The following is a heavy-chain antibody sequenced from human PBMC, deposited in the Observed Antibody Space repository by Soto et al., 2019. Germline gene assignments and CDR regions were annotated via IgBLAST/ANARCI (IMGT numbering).Heavy chain of an antibody. CDR2: IYYSGST. CDR1: GCSISSGGYY. V-gene: IGHV4-31*03. Sequence: SEILSLTCTVSGCSISSGGYYWSWIRQHPGKGLEWIGYIYYSGSTYYNPSLKSRVTIPVDTSKNQFSLKLSSVTAADTAVYYCARASGEWELRHGMDVWGQGTTVTVSS. CDR3: ARASGEWELRHGMDV. D-gene: IGHD1-26*01. J-gene: IGHJ6*02.